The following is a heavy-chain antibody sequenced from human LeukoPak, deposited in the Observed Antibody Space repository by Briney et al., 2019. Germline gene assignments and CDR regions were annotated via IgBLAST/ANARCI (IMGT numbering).Heavy chain of an antibody. J-gene: IGHJ6*03. V-gene: IGHV3-30*02. CDR3: ANLYYDFWSDNFWGHHYMDV. CDR1: GFTFSSYG. D-gene: IGHD3-3*01. Sequence: PGGSLRLSCAASGFTFSSYGMHWVRQAPGKGLEWVAFIRYDGSNKYYADSVKGRFTISRDNSKNTLYLQMNSLRAEDTAVYYCANLYYDFWSDNFWGHHYMDVWGKGATVTVSS. CDR2: IRYDGSNK.